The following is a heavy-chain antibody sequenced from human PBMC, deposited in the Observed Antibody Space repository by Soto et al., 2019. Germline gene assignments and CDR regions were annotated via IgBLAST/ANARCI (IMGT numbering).Heavy chain of an antibody. CDR3: AREDILTGYYYYGMDV. CDR2: MNPNSGNT. Sequence: GASVKVSCKASGYTFTSYDINWVRQATGQGLEWMGWMNPNSGNTGYAQKFQGRVTMTRNTSISTAYMELSSLRPEDTAVYYCAREDILTGYYYYGMDVWGQGTTVTVSS. V-gene: IGHV1-8*01. CDR1: GYTFTSYD. J-gene: IGHJ6*02. D-gene: IGHD3-9*01.